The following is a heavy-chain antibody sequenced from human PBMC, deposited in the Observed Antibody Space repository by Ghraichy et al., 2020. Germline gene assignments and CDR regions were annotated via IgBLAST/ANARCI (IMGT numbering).Heavy chain of an antibody. Sequence: SETLSLTCTVSGGSISSYYWSWIRQPPGKGLEWIGYIYYSGSTNYNPSLKSRVTISVETSKNQFSLKLSSVTAADTAVYYCARIQLNVFDYWGQGTLVTVSS. CDR3: ARIQLNVFDY. V-gene: IGHV4-59*01. CDR2: IYYSGST. CDR1: GGSISSYY. D-gene: IGHD5-18*01. J-gene: IGHJ4*02.